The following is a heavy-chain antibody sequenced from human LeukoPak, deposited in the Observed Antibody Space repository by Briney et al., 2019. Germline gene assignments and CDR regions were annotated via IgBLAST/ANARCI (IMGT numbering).Heavy chain of an antibody. CDR1: GDSISSRSYY. CDR3: ARGPIVVVPAAMPSGFDP. V-gene: IGHV4-39*01. D-gene: IGHD2-2*01. CDR2: IYYSGNT. J-gene: IGHJ5*02. Sequence: PSETLSLTCSVSGDSISSRSYYWGWIRQPPEKGLEWIGNIYYSGNTYYNPSLKSRVTISVDTSKNQFSLKLSSVTAADTAVYYCARGPIVVVPAAMPSGFDPWGQGTLVTVSS.